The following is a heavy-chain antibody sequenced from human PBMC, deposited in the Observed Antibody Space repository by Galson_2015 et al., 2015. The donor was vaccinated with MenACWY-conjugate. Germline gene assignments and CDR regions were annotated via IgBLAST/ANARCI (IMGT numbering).Heavy chain of an antibody. J-gene: IGHJ6*02. CDR1: GFPFRNYW. CDR2: IKKDGSEK. V-gene: IGHV3-7*03. CDR3: ARGHYGIDF. Sequence: LRLSCAASGFPFRNYWMTWVRQAPGAGLEGGASIKKDGSEKYYVDSVKGRSTIARDNAKNSLYLEMNSLRVEDTAVYSCARGHYGIDFWGQGTTVTASS.